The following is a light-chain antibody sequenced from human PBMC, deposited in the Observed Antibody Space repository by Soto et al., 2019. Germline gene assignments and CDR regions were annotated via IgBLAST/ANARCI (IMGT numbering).Light chain of an antibody. V-gene: IGLV1-47*01. Sequence: QLVLTQPPSASGTPGQTVTISSSGSSSNIGTNYVSWYQQLPGTAPKLLVYGNNQRPSEVPDRFAGSRSSTSASLAISGIRSEGEDDYYCAAWDDSLRGAVFGGVTKVTVL. CDR2: GNN. CDR1: SSNIGTNY. CDR3: AAWDDSLRGAV. J-gene: IGLJ3*02.